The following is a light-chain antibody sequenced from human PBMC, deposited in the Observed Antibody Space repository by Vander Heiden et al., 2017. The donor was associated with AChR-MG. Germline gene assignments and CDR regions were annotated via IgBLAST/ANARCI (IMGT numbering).Light chain of an antibody. CDR2: GKN. CDR3: NSRDSSGNHVV. CDR1: SLRSYY. V-gene: IGLV3-19*01. J-gene: IGLJ2*01. Sequence: SSELTQDPAVSVALGQTVRITCQGDSLRSYYASWYQQKPGQAPVLVIYGKNNRPSAIPDRFSGSSSGNTSSLTTTGAQAEDEADYYCNSRDSSGNHVVFGGGTKLTVL.